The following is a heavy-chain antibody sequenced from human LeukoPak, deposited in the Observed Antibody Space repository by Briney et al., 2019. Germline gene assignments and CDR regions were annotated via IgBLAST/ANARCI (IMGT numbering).Heavy chain of an antibody. CDR1: GFAFSSYG. Sequence: GGSLRLSCAAAGFAFSSYGMHWVRQAPGKGLEWVAVIWYDGSNKYYADSVKGRFTISRDNSKNTLYLQMNSLRAEDTAVYYCARDPAYCGGDCYPTGYFDYWGQGTLVTVSS. CDR2: IWYDGSNK. J-gene: IGHJ4*02. V-gene: IGHV3-33*01. D-gene: IGHD2-21*02. CDR3: ARDPAYCGGDCYPTGYFDY.